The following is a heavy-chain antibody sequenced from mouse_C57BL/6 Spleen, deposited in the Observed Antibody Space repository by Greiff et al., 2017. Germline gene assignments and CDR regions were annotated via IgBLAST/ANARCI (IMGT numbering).Heavy chain of an antibody. J-gene: IGHJ2*01. CDR1: GYTFTCYW. CDR3: ARDYDYDSDY. D-gene: IGHD2-4*01. V-gene: IGHV1-64*01. Sequence: QFQLQQPGAELVKPGASVKLSCKASGYTFTCYWMHWVKQRPGQGLEWIGMIHPNSGSTNYNEKFKSKATLTVDKSSSTAYMQLSSLTSEDSAVYYCARDYDYDSDYWGQGTTLTVSS. CDR2: IHPNSGST.